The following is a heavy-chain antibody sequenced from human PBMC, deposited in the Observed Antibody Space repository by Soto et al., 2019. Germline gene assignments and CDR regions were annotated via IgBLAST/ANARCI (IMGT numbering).Heavy chain of an antibody. CDR2: ITGGGAYT. J-gene: IGHJ4*02. CDR3: TRDGGGDFWRFDN. Sequence: EVQLLESGGGLAQPGGSLTLSCVASGFTFSDYAMSWVRQAPGKGLEWVSTITGGGAYTYSADSVEGRFTISRDNSKNTLYLHMNTVRAEDTALYYCTRDGGGDFWRFDNWGQGALVTVSS. CDR1: GFTFSDYA. D-gene: IGHD3-3*01. V-gene: IGHV3-23*01.